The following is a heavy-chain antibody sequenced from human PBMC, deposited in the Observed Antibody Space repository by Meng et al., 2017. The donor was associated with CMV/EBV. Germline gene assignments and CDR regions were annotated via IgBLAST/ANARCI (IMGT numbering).Heavy chain of an antibody. V-gene: IGHV1-18*01. Sequence: ASVKVSCKASGYTFTSYGISWVRQAPGQGLEWMGWISAYNGNTNYAQKLQGRVTMTTDTSTSTAYMELRSLRSDDTAVYYCARVQTGDYSYYFDYWGQGTLVTVSS. CDR3: ARVQTGDYSYYFDY. J-gene: IGHJ4*02. CDR1: GYTFTSYG. CDR2: ISAYNGNT. D-gene: IGHD7-27*01.